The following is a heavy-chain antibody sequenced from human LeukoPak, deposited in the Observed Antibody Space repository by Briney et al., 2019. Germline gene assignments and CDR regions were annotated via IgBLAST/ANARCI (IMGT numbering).Heavy chain of an antibody. V-gene: IGHV4-59*08. D-gene: IGHD3-3*01. J-gene: IGHJ6*02. CDR2: IYYSGST. CDR3: ARGYVTIFGVVTEYGMDV. Sequence: SETLSLTCTVSGGSISSYYWSWIRQPPGKGLEWIGYIYYSGSTNYNPSLKSRVTISVDTSKNQFSLKLSSVTAADTAVYYCARGYVTIFGVVTEYGMDVWGRGTTVTVSS. CDR1: GGSISSYY.